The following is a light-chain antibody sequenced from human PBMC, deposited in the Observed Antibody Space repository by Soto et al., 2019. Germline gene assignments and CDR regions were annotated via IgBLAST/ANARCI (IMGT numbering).Light chain of an antibody. Sequence: IQMTQSPSSVSASVGARVTITCRAGPNIGTYLAWYQQKPGKAPSLLIHSATILQGGVPSRFNGSGTGTEFTLTINSLQPEDSATYYCQQANSFPMTFGQGTRLEIK. CDR1: PNIGTY. CDR2: SAT. J-gene: IGKJ5*01. CDR3: QQANSFPMT. V-gene: IGKV1-12*01.